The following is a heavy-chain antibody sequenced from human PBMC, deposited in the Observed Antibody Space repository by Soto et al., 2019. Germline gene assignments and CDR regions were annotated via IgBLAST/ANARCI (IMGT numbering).Heavy chain of an antibody. CDR3: AKDRLDSGYDSGFDY. Sequence: QVQLVESGGGVVQPGRSLRLSCAASGFTFSSYGMHWVRQAPGKRLEWVAVISYDGSNKYYADSVKGRFTISRDNSKNTLYLQMNSLGAEDTAVYYCAKDRLDSGYDSGFDYWGQGTLVTVSS. CDR1: GFTFSSYG. CDR2: ISYDGSNK. V-gene: IGHV3-30*18. J-gene: IGHJ4*02. D-gene: IGHD5-12*01.